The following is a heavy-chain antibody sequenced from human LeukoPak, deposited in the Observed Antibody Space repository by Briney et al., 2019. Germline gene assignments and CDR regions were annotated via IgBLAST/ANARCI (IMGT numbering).Heavy chain of an antibody. CDR2: INPNSGGT. V-gene: IGHV1-2*02. CDR1: GYTFTGYY. D-gene: IGHD2-2*01. J-gene: IGHJ3*02. CDR3: ARDQIGVVVPAAMLEGDAFDI. Sequence: ASVKVSCKASGYTFTGYYMHWVRQAPGQGLEWMGWINPNSGGTNYAQKFQGRVTMTRDTSISTAYMELSRLRSDDTAVYYCARDQIGVVVPAAMLEGDAFDIWGQGTMVIVSS.